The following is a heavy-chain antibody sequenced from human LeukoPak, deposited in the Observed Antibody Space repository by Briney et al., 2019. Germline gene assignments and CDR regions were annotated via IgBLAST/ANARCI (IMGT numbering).Heavy chain of an antibody. D-gene: IGHD2-15*01. J-gene: IGHJ1*01. CDR2: IQYDGTKK. Sequence: SGVSLRLSCAASGFTFSSYGMHWVRQAPGKGLEWVAFIQYDGTKKYYADSVKGRFTISRDNSKNTLYLQMNSLRAEDTAVYYCAKDLRPYCSGGTCRDPFQHWGQGTLVTVSS. CDR1: GFTFSSYG. V-gene: IGHV3-30*02. CDR3: AKDLRPYCSGGTCRDPFQH.